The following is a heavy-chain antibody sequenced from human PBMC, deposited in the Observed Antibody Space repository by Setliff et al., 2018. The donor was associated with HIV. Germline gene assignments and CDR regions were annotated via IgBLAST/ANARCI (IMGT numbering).Heavy chain of an antibody. CDR1: GYSFTNYW. J-gene: IGHJ6*02. V-gene: IGHV5-51*01. CDR3: ARHGYCSGTSCSEYYYYYGMDV. D-gene: IGHD2-2*03. Sequence: GESLKISCKGSGYSFTNYWIGWVRQMPGKGLEWMGIIYPGDSDTRYSPSFQGQVTISADKSISTAYLQWSSLTASDTAMYYCARHGYCSGTSCSEYYYYYGMDVWGQGTTVTVSS. CDR2: IYPGDSDT.